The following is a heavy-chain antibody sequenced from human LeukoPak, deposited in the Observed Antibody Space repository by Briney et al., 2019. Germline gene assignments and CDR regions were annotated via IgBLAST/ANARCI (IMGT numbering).Heavy chain of an antibody. D-gene: IGHD3-3*01. CDR1: GYTFTSYG. CDR2: ISAYNGNT. J-gene: IGHJ6*03. V-gene: IGHV1-18*01. Sequence: GASVKVSCKASGYTFTSYGISWVRQAPGQGLEWMGWISAYNGNTNYAQKLQGRVTMTTDTSTSTAYMELRSLRSVDTAVYYCARGHPSQYDFWSGYYNNYYMDVWGKGTTVTVSS. CDR3: ARGHPSQYDFWSGYYNNYYMDV.